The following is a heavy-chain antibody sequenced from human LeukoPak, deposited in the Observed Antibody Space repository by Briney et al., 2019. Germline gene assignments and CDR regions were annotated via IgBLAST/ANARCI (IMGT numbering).Heavy chain of an antibody. CDR2: ISSSSSTI. CDR3: ARDDHYNYYYMDV. Sequence: GGSLRLSCAASGFIFSTYSMNWVRQAPGKGLEWISYISSSSSTIYYADSVKGRFTISRDNAENSLYLQMNSLGAEDTAVYYCARDDHYNYYYMDVWGKGTTVTVSS. J-gene: IGHJ6*03. V-gene: IGHV3-48*01. CDR1: GFIFSTYS.